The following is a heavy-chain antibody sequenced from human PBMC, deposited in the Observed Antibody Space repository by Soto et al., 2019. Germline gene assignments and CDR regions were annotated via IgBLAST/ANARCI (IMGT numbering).Heavy chain of an antibody. J-gene: IGHJ6*04. Sequence: PGVSLRLSCAASGFTFSSYGMHWVRQAPGKGLEWVAVIWYDGSNKYYADSVKGRFTISRDNSKNTLYLQMNSLRAEDTAVYYCARDRVVVVPAATPHTPFYYYYGMDVWGKGTTVTVSS. V-gene: IGHV3-33*01. D-gene: IGHD2-2*01. CDR2: IWYDGSNK. CDR3: ARDRVVVVPAATPHTPFYYYYGMDV. CDR1: GFTFSSYG.